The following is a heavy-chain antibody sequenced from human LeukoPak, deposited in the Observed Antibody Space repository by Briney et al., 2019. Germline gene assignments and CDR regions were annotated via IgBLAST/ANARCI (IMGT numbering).Heavy chain of an antibody. CDR1: GGTFSSYA. CDR2: ISAYNGNT. J-gene: IGHJ4*02. D-gene: IGHD6-13*01. CDR3: ARASSSWFSTDGY. Sequence: ASVKVSCKASGGTFSSYAISWVRQAPGQGLEWMGWISAYNGNTNYAQKLQGRVTMTTDTSTSTAYMELRSLRSDDTAVYYCARASSSWFSTDGYWGQGTLVTVSS. V-gene: IGHV1-18*01.